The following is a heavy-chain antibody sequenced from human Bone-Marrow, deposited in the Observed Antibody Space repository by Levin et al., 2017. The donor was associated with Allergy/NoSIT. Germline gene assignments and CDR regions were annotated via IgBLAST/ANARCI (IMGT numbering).Heavy chain of an antibody. Sequence: TLSLPCTFSGFSLSTSPMCVSWIRQPPGKALEWLARIDWDDDEHYSTSLKTRLTISKDTSKNQVVLTMTNMDPVDTATYYCARRNGYDSAPYDYWGQGTLVTVSS. J-gene: IGHJ4*02. V-gene: IGHV2-70*11. CDR2: IDWDDDE. D-gene: IGHD5-12*01. CDR1: GFSLSTSPMC. CDR3: ARRNGYDSAPYDY.